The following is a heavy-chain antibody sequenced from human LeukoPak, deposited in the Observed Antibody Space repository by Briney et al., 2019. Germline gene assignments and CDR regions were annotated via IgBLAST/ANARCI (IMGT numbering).Heavy chain of an antibody. D-gene: IGHD2-21*02. Sequence: GGSLRLSCAAAGFTFSRYWMNWYRQAPGKGLEWVGNINQDAREINYVDSVRGRFTISRDNAKNSLHLQMNSLRAEDTAVYYCATDRNNSDWQKRFDSWGQGTLVTVSS. CDR2: INQDAREI. CDR3: ATDRNNSDWQKRFDS. V-gene: IGHV3-7*01. CDR1: GFTFSRYW. J-gene: IGHJ4*02.